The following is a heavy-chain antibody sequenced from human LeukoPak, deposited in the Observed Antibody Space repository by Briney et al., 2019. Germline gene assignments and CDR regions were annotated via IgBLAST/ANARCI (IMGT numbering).Heavy chain of an antibody. J-gene: IGHJ4*02. Sequence: SETLSLTCTVSGGSISSSSYYWGWIRQPPGKGLEWIGSIYYSGSTYYYPSLKSRVTISVDTSKNQFSLKLSSVTAADTAVYYCARLGYYDSSGYVYWGQGTLVTVSS. D-gene: IGHD3-22*01. CDR2: IYYSGST. CDR3: ARLGYYDSSGYVY. CDR1: GGSISSSSYY. V-gene: IGHV4-39*01.